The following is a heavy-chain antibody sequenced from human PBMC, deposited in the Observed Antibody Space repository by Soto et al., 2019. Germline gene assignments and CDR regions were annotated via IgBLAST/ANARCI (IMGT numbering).Heavy chain of an antibody. CDR2: IYYSGST. V-gene: IGHV4-61*01. J-gene: IGHJ4*02. Sequence: QVQLQESGPGLVKPSETLSLTCTVSGGSVSSGSYYWSWIRQPPGKGLEWIGYIYYSGSTNYNPSLKSRVTISVDTSKNQFSLKLSSVTAADTAVYYCARVSNAISNFDYWGQGTLVTVSS. CDR1: GGSVSSGSYY. D-gene: IGHD3-3*02. CDR3: ARVSNAISNFDY.